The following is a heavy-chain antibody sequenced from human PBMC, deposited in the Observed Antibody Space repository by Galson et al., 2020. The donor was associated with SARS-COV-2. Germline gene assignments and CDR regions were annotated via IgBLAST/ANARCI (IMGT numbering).Heavy chain of an antibody. CDR1: GFTFSSYA. D-gene: IGHD3-3*01. CDR3: ANRITIFGVAPEADY. J-gene: IGHJ4*02. Sequence: GGSLRLSCAASGFTFSSYAMSWVRQAPGKGLEWVSAISGSGGSTYYADSVKGRFTISRDNSKNTLYLQMNSLRAEDTAVYYCANRITIFGVAPEADYWGQGTLVTVSS. V-gene: IGHV3-23*01. CDR2: ISGSGGST.